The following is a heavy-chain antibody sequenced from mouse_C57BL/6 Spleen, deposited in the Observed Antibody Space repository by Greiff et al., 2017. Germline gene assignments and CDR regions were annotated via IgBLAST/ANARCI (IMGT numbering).Heavy chain of an antibody. Sequence: DVQLVESGGGLVQPGGSLSLSCAASGFTFTDYYMSWVRQPPGKALEWLGFIRNKANGYTTEYSASVKGRFTISRDNSQSILYLQMNALRAEDSATYYCARDSNYVDYWGQGTTRTGSS. V-gene: IGHV7-3*01. CDR3: ARDSNYVDY. J-gene: IGHJ2*01. CDR2: IRNKANGYTT. CDR1: GFTFTDYY.